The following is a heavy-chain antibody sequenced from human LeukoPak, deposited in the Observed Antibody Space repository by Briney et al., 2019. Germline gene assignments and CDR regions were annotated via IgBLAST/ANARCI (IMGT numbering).Heavy chain of an antibody. V-gene: IGHV4-39*02. CDR2: IYYGGYT. CDR3: ARDCGGDCYSDYFDY. Sequence: SETLSLTCTVSGGSISSNNYYWGWIRQPPGKGLEWIGSIYYGGYTYYNPSLKSQVTISVDTSKNQFSLKLSSVTAADTAVYYCARDCGGDCYSDYFDYWGQGTLVTVSS. J-gene: IGHJ4*02. D-gene: IGHD2-21*02. CDR1: GGSISSNNYY.